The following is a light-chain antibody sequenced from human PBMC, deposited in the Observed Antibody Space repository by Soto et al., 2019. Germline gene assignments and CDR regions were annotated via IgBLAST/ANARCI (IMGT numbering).Light chain of an antibody. CDR3: QQYGSSPRT. CDR1: QDVTTN. Sequence: EIVLTQSPGTLSLSPGERATLSCRAAQDVTTNFAWYQLKRGQPPRLLIYGASSRATGIPDRFSGSGSGTDFTLTISRLEPEDFAVYYCQQYGSSPRTFGQGTKVDIK. CDR2: GAS. V-gene: IGKV3-20*01. J-gene: IGKJ1*01.